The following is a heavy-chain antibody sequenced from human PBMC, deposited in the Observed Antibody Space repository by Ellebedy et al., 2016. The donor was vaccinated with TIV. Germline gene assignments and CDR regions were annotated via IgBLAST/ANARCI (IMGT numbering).Heavy chain of an antibody. CDR2: IYPDDSDT. CDR3: ARHGYGANRYYYFYMDV. CDR1: GYSFTNYW. V-gene: IGHV5-51*01. J-gene: IGHJ6*03. Sequence: GESLKISCKGSGYSFTNYWIGWVRRVPGKGLEWMGIIYPDDSDTRYSPTFRVQVTISADKSISTAYLQWSSLKASDTAMYFCARHGYGANRYYYFYMDVWGKGTTVTVSS. D-gene: IGHD4-23*01.